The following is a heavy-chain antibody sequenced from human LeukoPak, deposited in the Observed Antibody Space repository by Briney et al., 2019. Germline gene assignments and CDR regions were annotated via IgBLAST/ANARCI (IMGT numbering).Heavy chain of an antibody. CDR1: GGTFSSYA. CDR2: IIPIFGTA. D-gene: IGHD2-2*01. Sequence: GASVKVSCKASGGTFSSYAISWVRQAPGQGLEWMGGIIPIFGTANYAQKFQGRVTITADESTSTAYMELSSLRSEDTAVYYCAGPRGYCNSTSCFHFDYWGQGTLVTVSS. J-gene: IGHJ4*02. CDR3: AGPRGYCNSTSCFHFDY. V-gene: IGHV1-69*13.